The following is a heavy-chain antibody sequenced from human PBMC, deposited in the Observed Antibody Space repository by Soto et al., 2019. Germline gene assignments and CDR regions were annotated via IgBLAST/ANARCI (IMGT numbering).Heavy chain of an antibody. CDR3: ASSSYGDYWFDP. V-gene: IGHV1-18*01. Sequence: GASVKVSCKASGYTFTSYGISWVRQAPGQGLEWMGWISAYNGNTNYAQKLQGRVTMTTDTSTSTAYMELRSLRSDDAAVYYCASSSYGDYWFDPWGQGTQVTVSS. CDR2: ISAYNGNT. CDR1: GYTFTSYG. D-gene: IGHD4-17*01. J-gene: IGHJ5*02.